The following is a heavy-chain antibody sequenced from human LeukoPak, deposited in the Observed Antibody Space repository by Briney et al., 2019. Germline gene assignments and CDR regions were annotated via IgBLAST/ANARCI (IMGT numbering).Heavy chain of an antibody. J-gene: IGHJ5*02. CDR3: ATVLALTFGGVIVSTNWFDP. CDR2: FDPEDGET. Sequence: GASVKVSCKVSGYTLTELSMHWVRQAPGKGLEWMGGFDPEDGETIYAQKFQGRVTMTEDTSTDTAYMELSSLRSEDTAVYYCATVLALTFGGVIVSTNWFDPWGQGTLVTVSS. V-gene: IGHV1-24*01. D-gene: IGHD3-16*02. CDR1: GYTLTELS.